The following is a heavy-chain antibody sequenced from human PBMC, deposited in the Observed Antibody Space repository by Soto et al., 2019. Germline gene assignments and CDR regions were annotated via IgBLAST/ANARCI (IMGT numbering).Heavy chain of an antibody. CDR2: IYYSGST. CDR1: GGSISSYY. J-gene: IGHJ6*02. D-gene: IGHD3-10*01. V-gene: IGHV4-59*12. Sequence: SETLSLTCTVSGGSISSYYWSWIRQPPGKGLEWIGYIYYSGSTNYNPSLKSRVTISVDTSKNQFSLKLSSVTAADTAVYYCARESSIWFGESGIYYYYGMDVWGQGTTVTVSS. CDR3: ARESSIWFGESGIYYYYGMDV.